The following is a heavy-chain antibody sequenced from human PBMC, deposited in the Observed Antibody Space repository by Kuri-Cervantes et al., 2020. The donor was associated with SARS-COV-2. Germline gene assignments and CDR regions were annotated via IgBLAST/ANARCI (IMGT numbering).Heavy chain of an antibody. D-gene: IGHD4-11*01. V-gene: IGHV2-70*11. Sequence: SGPTLVKPTQTLTLTCTFSGFSLTTSGMCVAWIRQPPGKALEWLARIDWDDDKYYKTSLNTRLSISMDTSKDQVVLTMTNMDPVDTATYYCVRIRAATVIADYWGQGTLVTVSS. CDR3: VRIRAATVIADY. J-gene: IGHJ4*02. CDR1: GFSLTTSGMC. CDR2: IDWDDDK.